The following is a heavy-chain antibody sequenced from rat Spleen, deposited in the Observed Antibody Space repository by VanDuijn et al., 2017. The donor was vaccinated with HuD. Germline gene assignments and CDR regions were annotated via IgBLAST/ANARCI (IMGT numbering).Heavy chain of an antibody. V-gene: IGHV5-25*01. CDR3: ASLLYTPDYLGVMDA. CDR2: ISPSGVT. Sequence: EVQLVESDGGLVQPGRSLKLSCAASGFTFSDYYMAWVRQAPTKGLEWVTSISPSGVTYYRDSVKGRFTVSRENAESTLSLQMDSLRSEDTATYYCASLLYTPDYLGVMDAWGQGASVTVSS. D-gene: IGHD1-6*01. CDR1: GFTFSDYY. J-gene: IGHJ4*01.